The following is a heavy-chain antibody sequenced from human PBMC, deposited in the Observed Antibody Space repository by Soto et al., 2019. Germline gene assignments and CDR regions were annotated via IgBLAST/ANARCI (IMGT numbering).Heavy chain of an antibody. CDR1: GDPISSSSYY. Sequence: QLQLQESGPGLVKPSETLSLTCTVSGDPISSSSYYWGWIRQPPGKGLEWIGTIYYSGSTYYNPSLKSRLTMSVDTSKNQFSLKLSSVTAADSAVYFCAGRPPPAAKIFDHWGQGTLVTVSS. CDR3: AGRPPPAAKIFDH. V-gene: IGHV4-39*01. CDR2: IYYSGST. D-gene: IGHD2-2*01. J-gene: IGHJ4*02.